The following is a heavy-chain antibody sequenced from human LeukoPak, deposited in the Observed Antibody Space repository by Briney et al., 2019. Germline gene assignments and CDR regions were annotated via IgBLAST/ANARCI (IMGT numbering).Heavy chain of an antibody. D-gene: IGHD3-3*01. CDR3: AREWLLDDFWSGYFDY. CDR2: IIPFFGSA. V-gene: IGHV1-69*06. CDR1: GGTFSGYA. J-gene: IGHJ4*02. Sequence: SVKVSCKASGGTFSGYALTWVRQAPGQGLEWMGGIIPFFGSANYAQKFQGRVTITADKSTSTAYMELSSLRSEDTAVYYCAREWLLDDFWSGYFDYWGQETLVTVSS.